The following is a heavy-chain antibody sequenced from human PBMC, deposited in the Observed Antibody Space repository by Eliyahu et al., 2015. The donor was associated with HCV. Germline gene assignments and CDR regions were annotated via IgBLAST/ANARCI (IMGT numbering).Heavy chain of an antibody. Sequence: EVRLVESGGGVVQPGGSLRLSCAASGFTFXDFTMYXVRQVPGKGLXWVYLITWDGGTTFHADXVKGRFXISRDNSKNSLYLQMSSLTIEDTAIYYCAKDMASDYNYWTGQMGPRLDYWGQGSLVTVSS. V-gene: IGHV3-43*01. CDR3: AKDMASDYNYWTGQMGPRLDY. CDR2: ITWDGGTT. D-gene: IGHD3/OR15-3a*01. CDR1: GFTFXDFT. J-gene: IGHJ4*02.